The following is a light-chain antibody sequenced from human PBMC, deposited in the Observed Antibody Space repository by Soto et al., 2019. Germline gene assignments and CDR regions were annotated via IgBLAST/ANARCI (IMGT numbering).Light chain of an antibody. Sequence: TPMPHSPSSLSATVRDRATITSPASKSISSWLAWYQQKPGKAPNLLVYKASHLENGVPSRFSGSGSGTEFTLTISSLQPGDFATYYWQHYNTYPWTFGQGTKVGIK. CDR1: KSISSW. V-gene: IGKV1-5*03. J-gene: IGKJ1*01. CDR2: KAS. CDR3: QHYNTYPWT.